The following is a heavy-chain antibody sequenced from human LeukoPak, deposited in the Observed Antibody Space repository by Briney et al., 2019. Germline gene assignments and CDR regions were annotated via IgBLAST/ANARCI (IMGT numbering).Heavy chain of an antibody. CDR2: IYTSEST. Sequence: SETLSLTCTVSGGSISSYYWSWIRQPAGKGLEWIGRIYTSESTNYNPSLKSRVTMSVDTSKNQFSLKLSSVTAADTAVYYCARHDGNYYDSSGYFDYWGQGTLVTVSS. J-gene: IGHJ4*02. V-gene: IGHV4-4*07. CDR3: ARHDGNYYDSSGYFDY. CDR1: GGSISSYY. D-gene: IGHD3-22*01.